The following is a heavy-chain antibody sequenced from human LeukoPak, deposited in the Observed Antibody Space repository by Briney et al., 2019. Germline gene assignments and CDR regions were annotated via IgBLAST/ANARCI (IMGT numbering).Heavy chain of an antibody. J-gene: IGHJ4*02. CDR1: GYTFTNYY. CDR3: ARGSAVAGTH. CDR2: INPNSGGT. Sequence: ASVKASCKASGYTFTNYYMHWVRQAPGQGLEWMGWINPNSGGTNYAQKFQDRVTMTRDTSISTAYMELSRLRSDDTAVYYCARGSAVAGTHWGQGTLVTVSS. D-gene: IGHD6-19*01. V-gene: IGHV1-2*02.